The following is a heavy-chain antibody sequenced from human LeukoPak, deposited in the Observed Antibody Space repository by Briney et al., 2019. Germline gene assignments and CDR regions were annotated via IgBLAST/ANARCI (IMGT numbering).Heavy chain of an antibody. D-gene: IGHD6-13*01. J-gene: IGHJ4*02. CDR3: ARHEGGISSWTPYYFDY. V-gene: IGHV4-34*01. CDR1: GGSFSGYY. Sequence: PSETLSLTCAVYGGSFSGYYWSWIRQPPGKGLEWIGEINHSGSTNYNPSLQSRVTISVDTSKNQFSLKLSSVTAADTAVYYCARHEGGISSWTPYYFDYWGQGTLVTVSS. CDR2: INHSGST.